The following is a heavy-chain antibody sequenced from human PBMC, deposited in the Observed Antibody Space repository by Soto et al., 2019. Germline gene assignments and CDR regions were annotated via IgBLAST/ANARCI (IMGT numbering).Heavy chain of an antibody. CDR1: GGTFSSYA. D-gene: IGHD6-13*01. J-gene: IGHJ5*02. CDR3: ARDALFSIAAAVGSWFDP. CDR2: IFPIFGTA. V-gene: IGHV1-69*01. Sequence: QVQLVQSGAEVKKPGSSVKVSCEASGGTFSSYAISWVRQAPGQGLEWMGGIFPIFGTANYAQKFQGRVTITADESTSTAYMELNSLRSDDTAVYYCARDALFSIAAAVGSWFDPWGQGTLVTVSS.